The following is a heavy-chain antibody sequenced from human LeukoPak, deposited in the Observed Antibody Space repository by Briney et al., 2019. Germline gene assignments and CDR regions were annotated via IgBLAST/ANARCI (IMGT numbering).Heavy chain of an antibody. CDR2: INHSGST. CDR3: ARVKAGLGSLYYYYGMDV. D-gene: IGHD1-26*01. V-gene: IGHV4-34*01. Sequence: SETLSLTCAVYGGFYSRYYRSWLRQPPAKGLEWIGEINHSGSTNYNPSLKCRVTISVDTSKNQFSLKLSSVTAADTAVYYCARVKAGLGSLYYYYGMDVWGQGTTVTVSS. J-gene: IGHJ6*02. CDR1: GGFYSRYY.